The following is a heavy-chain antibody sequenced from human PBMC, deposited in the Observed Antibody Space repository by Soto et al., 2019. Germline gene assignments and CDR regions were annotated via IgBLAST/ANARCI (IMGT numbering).Heavy chain of an antibody. J-gene: IGHJ5*02. Sequence: QVQLVQSGAEVKKPGASVKVSCKASGYTFTGYYMHWVRQAPGQGPEWMGWINPNSGGTNYAQKFQGRVTMTRDTSIRTAYMEVSRLRSGDTAVYYCATAVGGTSYWFDPWGQGTLVTVSS. V-gene: IGHV1-2*02. CDR1: GYTFTGYY. CDR3: ATAVGGTSYWFDP. D-gene: IGHD2-2*01. CDR2: INPNSGGT.